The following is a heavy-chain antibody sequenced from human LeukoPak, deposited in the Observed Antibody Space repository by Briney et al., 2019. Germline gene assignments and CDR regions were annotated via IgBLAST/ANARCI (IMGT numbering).Heavy chain of an antibody. Sequence: GESLMISCKGSGYSFTSYWIGCVRQMPRKGLEWMGIIYPGDSDTRYSPSFQGQVTISADKSISTAYLQWSSLKASDTAMYYCARRTGPSYYDSSGPPLTWGQGTLVTVSS. V-gene: IGHV5-51*01. CDR3: ARRTGPSYYDSSGPPLT. CDR1: GYSFTSYW. D-gene: IGHD3-22*01. CDR2: IYPGDSDT. J-gene: IGHJ5*02.